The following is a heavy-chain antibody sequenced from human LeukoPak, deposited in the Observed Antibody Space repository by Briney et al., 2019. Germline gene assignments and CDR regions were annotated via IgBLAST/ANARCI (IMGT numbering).Heavy chain of an antibody. CDR2: IIPIFGTA. V-gene: IGHV1-69*05. CDR3: ASSSWYGGKDIFDY. CDR1: GGTFSSYA. D-gene: IGHD6-13*01. Sequence: SVKVSCKASGGTFSSYAISWVRQAPGQGVEWMGRIIPIFGTANYAQKFQGRVAITTDESTSTAYTELSSLRAEDTAVYYCASSSWYGGKDIFDYWGQRTLVTVSS. J-gene: IGHJ4*02.